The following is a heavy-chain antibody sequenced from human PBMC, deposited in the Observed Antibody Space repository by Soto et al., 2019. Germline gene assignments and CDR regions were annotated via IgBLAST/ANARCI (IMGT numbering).Heavy chain of an antibody. CDR1: GGSISSYY. CDR2: IYYSGST. J-gene: IGHJ6*03. V-gene: IGHV4-59*08. CDR3: ARHTSYYYYYMDG. Sequence: SETLSLTCTVSGGSISSYYWSWIRQPPGKGLEWIGYIYYSGSTNYNPSLKSRVTISVDTSKNQFSLKLSSVTAADTAVYYCARHTSYYYYYMDGWGKGTTVTVSS.